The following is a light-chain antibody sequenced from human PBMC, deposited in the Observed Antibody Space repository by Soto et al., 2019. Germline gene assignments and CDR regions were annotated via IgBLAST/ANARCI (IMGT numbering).Light chain of an antibody. CDR3: QQYNSWPPWT. CDR1: HSVSSS. CDR2: DAS. J-gene: IGKJ1*01. Sequence: EIMMTQSPATLSVSPGERATLSCRASHSVSSSLAWYQQKPGQAPRLLIYDASNRATGIPASFSGTGSGTEFTLTISSLQSEDVAVYYCQQYNSWPPWTFGQGTKVDIK. V-gene: IGKV3D-15*01.